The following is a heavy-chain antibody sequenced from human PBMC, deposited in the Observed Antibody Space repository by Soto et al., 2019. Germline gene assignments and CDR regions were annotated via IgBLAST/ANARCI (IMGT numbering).Heavy chain of an antibody. V-gene: IGHV4-61*01. J-gene: IGHJ6*02. CDR2: IYYSGST. CDR3: ARDSEAPGGMHV. D-gene: IGHD1-26*01. Sequence: SETLSLTCTVSGGSVSSGSYYWSWIRQPPGKGLEWIGYIYYSGSTNYNPSLKSRVTISVDTSKNQFSLKLSSVTAADTAVYYCARDSEAPGGMHVWGQGTTVTVSS. CDR1: GGSVSSGSYY.